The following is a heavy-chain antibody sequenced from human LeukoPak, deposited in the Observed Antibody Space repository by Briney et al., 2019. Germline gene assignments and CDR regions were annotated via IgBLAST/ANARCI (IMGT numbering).Heavy chain of an antibody. CDR1: GGSFSGYY. V-gene: IGHV4-34*01. CDR2: INHSGST. Sequence: KPSETLSLTCAVYGGSFSGYYWSWIRQPPGKGLEWIGEINHSGSTNYNPSLKSRVTISVDTSKNQFSLKLSSVTAADTAVYYCAGGGSGWYWGGKEYCFDYWGQGTLVTVSS. J-gene: IGHJ4*02. CDR3: AGGGSGWYWGGKEYCFDY. D-gene: IGHD6-19*01.